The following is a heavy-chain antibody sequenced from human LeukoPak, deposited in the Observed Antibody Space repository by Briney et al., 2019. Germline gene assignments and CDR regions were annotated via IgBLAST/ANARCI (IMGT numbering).Heavy chain of an antibody. D-gene: IGHD1-26*01. Sequence: SQTLSLTCTVSGGSISSGSYYWSWIRQPAGKGLEWIGRIYTSGGTNYNPSLKSRVTISVDTSKNQFSLKLSSVTAADTAVYYCARDIDPWEPDQSGGYDYWGQGTLVTVSS. CDR3: ARDIDPWEPDQSGGYDY. CDR2: IYTSGGT. J-gene: IGHJ4*02. CDR1: GGSISSGSYY. V-gene: IGHV4-61*02.